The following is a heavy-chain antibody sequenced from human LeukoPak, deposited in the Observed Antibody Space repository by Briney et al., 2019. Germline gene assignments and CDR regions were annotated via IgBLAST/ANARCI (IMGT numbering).Heavy chain of an antibody. Sequence: SETLSLTCTVSGGSIGSHYWSWIRQPPGKGLEWIGYIYYSGSTNYNPSLKSRVTISVDTSKNQFSLKLSSVTAADTAVYYCARGVHFDYWGQGTLVTVSS. J-gene: IGHJ4*02. V-gene: IGHV4-59*11. D-gene: IGHD3-10*01. CDR3: ARGVHFDY. CDR2: IYYSGST. CDR1: GGSIGSHY.